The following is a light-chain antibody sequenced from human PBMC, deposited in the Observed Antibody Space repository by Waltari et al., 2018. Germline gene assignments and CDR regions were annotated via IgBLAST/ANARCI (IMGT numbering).Light chain of an antibody. V-gene: IGLV3-21*02. Sequence: SYVVTQIPSLSVAPGQTARITCGGNNIGIKTVQWFQQKPGPAPVLVVYDDRDRPSGIPELFSGSNSGNTATLTISRVGAGDEADYYCQVWDTSRDQVVFGGGTRLTVL. CDR2: DDR. CDR1: NIGIKT. J-gene: IGLJ2*01. CDR3: QVWDTSRDQVV.